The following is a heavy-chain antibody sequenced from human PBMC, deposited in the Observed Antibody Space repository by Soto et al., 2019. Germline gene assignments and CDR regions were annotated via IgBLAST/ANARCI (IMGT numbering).Heavy chain of an antibody. CDR2: IYYSGST. Sequence: QVQLQESGPGLVKPSETLSLTCTVSGGSISSYYWSWIRQPPGKGLEWIGYIYYSGSTNYNPSLKSRVTISVDTSKNQFSLKLSSVTTADMAVYYCARGRDYSNYESPFSFDYWGQGTLVTVSS. CDR1: GGSISSYY. D-gene: IGHD4-4*01. J-gene: IGHJ4*02. CDR3: ARGRDYSNYESPFSFDY. V-gene: IGHV4-59*01.